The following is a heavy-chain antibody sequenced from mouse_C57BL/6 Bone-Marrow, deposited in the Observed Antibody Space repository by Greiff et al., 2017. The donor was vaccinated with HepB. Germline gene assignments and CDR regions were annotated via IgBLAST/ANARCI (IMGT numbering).Heavy chain of an antibody. V-gene: IGHV5-9-1*02. CDR1: GFTFSSYA. CDR2: ISSGGDYI. Sequence: EVQVVESGEGLVKPGGSLKLSCAASGFTFSSYAMSWVRQTPEKRLEWVAYISSGGDYIYYADTVKGRFTISRDNARNTLYLQMSSLKSEDTAMYYCTRGGYYYGSAWFAYWGQGTLVTVSA. J-gene: IGHJ3*01. D-gene: IGHD1-1*01. CDR3: TRGGYYYGSAWFAY.